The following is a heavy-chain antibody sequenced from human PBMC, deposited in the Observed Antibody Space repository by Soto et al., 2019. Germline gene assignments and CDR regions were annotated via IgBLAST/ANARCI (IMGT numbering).Heavy chain of an antibody. Sequence: SLILSCAASGFTFSSYAMHWVRQAPGKGLEWVAVISYDGSNKYYADSVKGRFTISRDNSKNTLYLQMNSLRAEDTAVYYCAREQSAAAGINWFDPWGQGTLVTVSS. V-gene: IGHV3-30-3*01. J-gene: IGHJ5*02. CDR1: GFTFSSYA. D-gene: IGHD6-13*01. CDR3: AREQSAAAGINWFDP. CDR2: ISYDGSNK.